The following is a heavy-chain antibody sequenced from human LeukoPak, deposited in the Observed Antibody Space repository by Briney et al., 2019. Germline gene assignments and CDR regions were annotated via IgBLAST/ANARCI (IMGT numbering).Heavy chain of an antibody. J-gene: IGHJ6*02. CDR1: GFTFSSYA. V-gene: IGHV3-23*01. Sequence: GGSLRLSCAASGFTFSSYAMSWVRQAPGKGLAWVSGISGSGDDTYYTDSVKGRFTISRDNSNNTMYLQMNNLRSEDTAVYFCVRDYYGSGTYQGNYYYGMDVWGHGTTVTVSS. CDR3: VRDYYGSGTYQGNYYYGMDV. D-gene: IGHD3-10*01. CDR2: ISGSGDDT.